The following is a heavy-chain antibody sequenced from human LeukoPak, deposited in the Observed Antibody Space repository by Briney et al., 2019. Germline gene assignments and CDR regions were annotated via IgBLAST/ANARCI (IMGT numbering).Heavy chain of an antibody. Sequence: SETLSLTCTVSAGSISSHYWSWIWQPPGKGLEWIGYIYYSGSTNYNPSLKSRVTISVDTSRNQFSLQLSSVTAADTAVYYCARLPSSTSPFDPWGQGTLVTVSS. J-gene: IGHJ5*02. CDR2: IYYSGST. CDR1: AGSISSHY. V-gene: IGHV4-59*11. D-gene: IGHD2-2*01. CDR3: ARLPSSTSPFDP.